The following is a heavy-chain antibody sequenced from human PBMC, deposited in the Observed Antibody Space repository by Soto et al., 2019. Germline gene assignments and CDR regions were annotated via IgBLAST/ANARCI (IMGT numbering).Heavy chain of an antibody. V-gene: IGHV1-18*01. CDR2: ISAYNGNT. D-gene: IGHD3-10*01. CDR1: GYTFTSYG. Sequence: QVQLVQSGAEVKKSGASVKVSCKASGYTFTSYGISWVRQAPGQGLEWMGWISAYNGNTNYAQKLQGRVTMTTDTSTSPAYMELRSLISDDTAVYYCPAGWFGEFVYYFDYWGQGTLVTVSS. J-gene: IGHJ4*02. CDR3: PAGWFGEFVYYFDY.